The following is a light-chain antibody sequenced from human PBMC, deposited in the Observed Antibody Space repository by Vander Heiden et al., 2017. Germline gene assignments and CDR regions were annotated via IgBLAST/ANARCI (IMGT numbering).Light chain of an antibody. J-gene: IGLJ1*01. V-gene: IGLV2-23*02. CDR1: SSDVGNYNH. CDR3: CSYAGGNTYV. Sequence: QSAPTQSASVSGSPGQSNTISCTGTSSDVGNYNHVSWYQHHPGKAPKLIIREVTQRPSGVSNRFSGSRSGNTASLTISGLQAEDEADYSCCSYAGGNTYVFGTGTKVTVL. CDR2: EVT.